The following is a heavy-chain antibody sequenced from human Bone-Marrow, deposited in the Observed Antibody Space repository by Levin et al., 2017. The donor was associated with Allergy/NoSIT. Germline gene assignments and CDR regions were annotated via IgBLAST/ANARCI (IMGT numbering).Heavy chain of an antibody. V-gene: IGHV3-48*03. CDR3: ARDWDAGDDVRLDY. J-gene: IGHJ4*02. D-gene: IGHD4-17*01. CDR1: GFSFSSYE. Sequence: GGSLRLSCAASGFSFSSYEMNWVRQAPGKGLEWVSYISSSGRTKNYADSVKGRFTIPRDNAKNSLLLQMNSLRAEDRAVDYCARDWDAGDDVRLDYWGQGTLVTVSS. CDR2: ISSSGRTK.